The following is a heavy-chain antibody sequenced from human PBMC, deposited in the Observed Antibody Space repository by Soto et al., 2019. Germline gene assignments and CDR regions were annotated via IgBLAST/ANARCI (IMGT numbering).Heavy chain of an antibody. CDR3: ARNYCSSTSCYYYYAMDL. CDR1: GYPFNNYG. CDR2: INTDNGDT. Sequence: KVSCKASGYPFNNYGISWVRQAPGQGLEWMGWINTDNGDTEFAQKFQGRVTMTTATSTSTAYMELRSLRSDDTAVYYCARNYCSSTSCYYYYAMDLWGQGTTVTVSS. J-gene: IGHJ6*02. D-gene: IGHD2-2*01. V-gene: IGHV1-18*01.